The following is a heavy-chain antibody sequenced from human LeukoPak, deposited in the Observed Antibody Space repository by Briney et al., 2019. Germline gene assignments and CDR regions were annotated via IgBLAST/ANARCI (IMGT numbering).Heavy chain of an antibody. Sequence: PGGSLRLSCAASGFTFSSYGMHWVRQAPGKGLEWVAAIWYDGSNKYYADSVKGRFTISRDNSKNTLYLQMSSLRAEDTAVYYCARDSEGNDYWGQGTLVTVSS. J-gene: IGHJ4*02. CDR3: ARDSEGNDY. CDR2: IWYDGSNK. CDR1: GFTFSSYG. V-gene: IGHV3-33*01.